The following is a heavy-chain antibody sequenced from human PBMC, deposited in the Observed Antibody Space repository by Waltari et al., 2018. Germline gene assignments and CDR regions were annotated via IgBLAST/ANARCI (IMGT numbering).Heavy chain of an antibody. D-gene: IGHD1-1*01. J-gene: IGHJ3*01. V-gene: IGHV4-4*07. CDR1: GGSIRSYY. Sequence: QVQLQESGPGVVESSETLSLACTISGGSIRSYYWSWIRQPAGTGLEWIGRIYSSGSTNYIHSLASRISMSIDTSTNQSSLKIKQVTAADTAIYYCTRDRRQLELVASFDVWGHGTKLSVSS. CDR3: TRDRRQLELVASFDV. CDR2: IYSSGST.